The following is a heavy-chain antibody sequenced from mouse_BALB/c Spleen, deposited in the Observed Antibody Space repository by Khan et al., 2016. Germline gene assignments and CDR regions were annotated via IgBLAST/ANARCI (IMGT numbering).Heavy chain of an antibody. V-gene: IGHV9-1*02. Sequence: QIQLVQSGPELKKPGETVKISCKASGYTFTNYGMNWVKQAPGKGLKWMGWINTYTGEPTYADDFKGRFAFSLETSASTAYWQINNLKNEDMATXVCARSGCSYWYFDVWAAGTTGTVSS. CDR2: INTYTGEP. CDR3: ARSGCSYWYFDV. D-gene: IGHD6-1*01. CDR1: GYTFTNYG. J-gene: IGHJ1*01.